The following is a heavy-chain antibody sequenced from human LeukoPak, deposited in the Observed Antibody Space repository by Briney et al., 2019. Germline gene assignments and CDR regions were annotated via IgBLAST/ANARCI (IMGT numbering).Heavy chain of an antibody. CDR2: ISSNGGST. CDR1: GFTFSSYA. J-gene: IGHJ3*02. Sequence: GGSLRLSCAASGFTFSSYAMHWVRQAPGKGLEYVSAISSNGGSTYYADSVKGRFTISRDNSKNTLYLQMNSLRAEDTAVYYCARGVGRGGAFDIWGQGTMVTVSS. D-gene: IGHD2-15*01. V-gene: IGHV3-64*04. CDR3: ARGVGRGGAFDI.